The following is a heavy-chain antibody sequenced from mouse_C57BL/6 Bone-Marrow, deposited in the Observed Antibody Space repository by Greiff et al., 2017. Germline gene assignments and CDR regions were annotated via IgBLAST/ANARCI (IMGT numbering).Heavy chain of an antibody. D-gene: IGHD2-1*01. CDR3: ARRGGVYGNFPFAY. CDR2: IYPSDSET. CDR1: GYTFTSYW. Sequence: VQLQQSGAELVRPGSSVKLSCKASGYTFTSYWMDWVKQRPGQGLEWIGNIYPSDSETHYNQKFKDKATLTVDKSSSTAYMQLSSLTSEDSAVYYCARRGGVYGNFPFAYWGQGTLVTVSA. J-gene: IGHJ3*01. V-gene: IGHV1-61*01.